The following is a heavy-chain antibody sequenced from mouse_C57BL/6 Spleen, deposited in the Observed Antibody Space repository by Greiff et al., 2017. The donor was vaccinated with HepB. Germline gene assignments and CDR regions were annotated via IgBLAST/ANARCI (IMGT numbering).Heavy chain of an antibody. Sequence: EVQRVDSGGGLVQPGGSLSLSCAASGFTFTDYYMSWVRQPPGKALEWLGFIRNKANGYTTEYSASVKGRFTISRDNSQSILYLQMNALRAEDSATYYCARAGGNYVFDYWGQGTTLTVSS. J-gene: IGHJ2*01. CDR2: IRNKANGYTT. D-gene: IGHD2-1*01. CDR3: ARAGGNYVFDY. V-gene: IGHV7-3*01. CDR1: GFTFTDYY.